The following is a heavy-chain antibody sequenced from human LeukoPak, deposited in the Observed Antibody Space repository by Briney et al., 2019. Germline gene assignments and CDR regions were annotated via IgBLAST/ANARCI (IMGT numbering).Heavy chain of an antibody. CDR1: GYTFTGYY. CDR3: ARDIAARIGYFDY. J-gene: IGHJ4*02. D-gene: IGHD6-25*01. CDR2: INPNSGGT. V-gene: IGHV1-2*02. Sequence: ASVKVSCKASGYTFTGYYMHWVRQAPGQGLEWMGWINPNSGGTNYAQKFQGRVTMTRDTSISTAYMELSRLRSDDTAVYYCARDIAARIGYFDYWGQGTLVTVSS.